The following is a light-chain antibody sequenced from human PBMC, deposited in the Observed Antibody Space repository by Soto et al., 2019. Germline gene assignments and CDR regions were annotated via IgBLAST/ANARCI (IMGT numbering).Light chain of an antibody. CDR1: QGIDRF. Sequence: DIQMTQSPSSLSASVGDTVTITCRASQGIDRFLTWYQQKSEKAPRSLIYGASSLHSGIPSRFRGSGSGTDFTLTISGLQPGDFATYYCQQYYPFPTFGGGTQVEIK. CDR2: GAS. V-gene: IGKV1D-16*01. CDR3: QQYYPFPT. J-gene: IGKJ4*01.